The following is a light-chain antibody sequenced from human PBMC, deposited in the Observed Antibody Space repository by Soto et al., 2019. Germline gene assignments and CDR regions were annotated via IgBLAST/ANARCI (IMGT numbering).Light chain of an antibody. CDR3: SSYTSSSTLV. J-gene: IGLJ2*01. Sequence: QSALTQPASVSGSPGQSITISCTGTSSDVGGYNYVSWYQQHPGKAPKLMIYEVSNRPSGVSNRFSGSKSGNTASLTISGLQAEDEADYYCSSYTSSSTLVFVGGTHVTVL. V-gene: IGLV2-14*01. CDR1: SSDVGGYNY. CDR2: EVS.